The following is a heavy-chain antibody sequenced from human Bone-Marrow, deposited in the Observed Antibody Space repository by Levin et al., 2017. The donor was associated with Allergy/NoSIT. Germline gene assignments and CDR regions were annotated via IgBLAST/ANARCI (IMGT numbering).Heavy chain of an antibody. CDR2: IIPRGDVT. D-gene: IGHD1-26*01. V-gene: IGHV1-46*01. J-gene: IGHJ4*02. Sequence: GESLKISCTASGYTFTNSYIHWVRQAPGRGLEWLGAIIPRGDVTSYAHQFGGRVTMTTDTSTRVVYLDLRGLTSEDTAVYYCAKETIVAATWSFEYWGQGTLVTVSS. CDR3: AKETIVAATWSFEY. CDR1: GYTFTNSY.